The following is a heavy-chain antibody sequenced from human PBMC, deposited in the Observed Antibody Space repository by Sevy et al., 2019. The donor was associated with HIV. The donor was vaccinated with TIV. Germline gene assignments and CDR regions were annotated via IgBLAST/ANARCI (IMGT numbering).Heavy chain of an antibody. Sequence: ASVKVSCKISGYTLNEFAMHWVRQAPGKGLQWMGTFDPEDGETIYAQKFQGRFAMTEDPSTDTAYMELSSLRSEDTAVYYCAITREYYSDSYGYFDYWGQGTLVTVSS. V-gene: IGHV1-24*01. CDR1: GYTLNEFA. CDR2: FDPEDGET. CDR3: AITREYYSDSYGYFDY. J-gene: IGHJ4*02. D-gene: IGHD3-22*01.